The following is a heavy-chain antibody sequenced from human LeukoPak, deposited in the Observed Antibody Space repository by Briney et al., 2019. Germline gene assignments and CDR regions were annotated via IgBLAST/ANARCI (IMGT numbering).Heavy chain of an antibody. CDR2: IIPIFDTA. CDR1: GGAFSSYT. V-gene: IGHV1-69*08. CDR3: ASRYCTSTSCSLDV. J-gene: IGHJ6*02. D-gene: IGHD2-2*01. Sequence: ASVKVSCKASGGAFSSYTINWVRQAPGQGLEWMGRIIPIFDTAHYAQNFQGRVTITADKSTSAAYMELSSLRSEDTAIYYCASRYCTSTSCSLDVWGQGTTVTVSS.